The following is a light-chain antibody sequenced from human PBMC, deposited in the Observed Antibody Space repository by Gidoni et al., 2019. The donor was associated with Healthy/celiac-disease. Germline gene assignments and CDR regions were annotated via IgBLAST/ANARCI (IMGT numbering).Light chain of an antibody. Sequence: QSVLTQPPSVSAAPGQKVTISCSGSSSNIGTNYVSWYQQLPGTAPKLLIYENNKRPSVIPDRFSGSKSGTSATLGITGLQTGDEADYYCGTWDSSLSAGVVFGGGTKLTVL. V-gene: IGLV1-51*02. CDR1: SSNIGTNY. J-gene: IGLJ2*01. CDR2: ENN. CDR3: GTWDSSLSAGVV.